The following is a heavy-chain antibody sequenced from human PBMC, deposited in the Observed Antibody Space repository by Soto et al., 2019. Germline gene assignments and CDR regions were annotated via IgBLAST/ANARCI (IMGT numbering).Heavy chain of an antibody. D-gene: IGHD5-18*01. CDR1: GHSISSGFYY. CDR2: IYHTEST. J-gene: IGHJ4*02. CDR3: ARYGYSYQERFFDD. Sequence: SETLSLTCAVSGHSISSGFYYWGWVRQPPGKGLEWIGSIYHTESTYYNPSLKSRVTMSVDTSKNQLSLKLSSMTAADTAVYFCARYGYSYQERFFDDWGQGTRVTVSS. V-gene: IGHV4-38-2*01.